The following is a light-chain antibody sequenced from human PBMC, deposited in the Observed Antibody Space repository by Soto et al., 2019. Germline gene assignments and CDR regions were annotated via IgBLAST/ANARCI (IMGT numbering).Light chain of an antibody. Sequence: DIQMTQSPSTLSASVGDRVTITCRASQSISSWLAWYQQKPGKAPKLLIYKASSLESGVPSRFSGSGAGTEFTLTISSLQPDDFATYYCHQYSGFGQGTKVEIK. CDR3: HQYSG. CDR1: QSISSW. J-gene: IGKJ1*01. V-gene: IGKV1-5*03. CDR2: KAS.